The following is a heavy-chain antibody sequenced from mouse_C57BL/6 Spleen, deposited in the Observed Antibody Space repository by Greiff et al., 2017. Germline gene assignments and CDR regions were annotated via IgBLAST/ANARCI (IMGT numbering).Heavy chain of an antibody. CDR3: ATDYSVSSYDARDY. V-gene: IGHV10-3*01. CDR2: IRRKSGNYAT. D-gene: IGHD1-1*01. Sequence: EVQLVESGGGLVQPKGSLKLSCAASGFTFNTYAMHWVRQAPGKGLEWVGRIRRKSGNYATYYAVSGKDRFTIYRDDSQSILYLQMNNRTTEDTAMYFCATDYSVSSYDARDYWGQGTSVTVSS. J-gene: IGHJ4*01. CDR1: GFTFNTYA.